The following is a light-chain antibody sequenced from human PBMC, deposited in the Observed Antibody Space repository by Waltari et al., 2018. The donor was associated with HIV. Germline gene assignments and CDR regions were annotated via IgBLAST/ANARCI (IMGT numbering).Light chain of an antibody. V-gene: IGLV1-51*01. J-gene: IGLJ3*02. CDR1: SSNIGNNF. CDR2: DNN. Sequence: QSVLTQPPSVSAAPGQKVTISCSGSSSNIGNNFVSWYQQLPGTAPKLLIYDNNKQPSGIPDRFSGSKSGTSATLGITGLQTGDEADYYCGTWDSSLSVWVFGGGTNLTVL. CDR3: GTWDSSLSVWV.